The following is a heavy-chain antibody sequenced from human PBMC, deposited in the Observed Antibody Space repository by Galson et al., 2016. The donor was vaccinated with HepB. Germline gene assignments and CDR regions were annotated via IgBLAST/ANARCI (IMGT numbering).Heavy chain of an antibody. V-gene: IGHV4-39*01. Sequence: ETLSLTCTVSGDSISDTNPYWGWIRQPPGKRLEWIGSVYYSGATYYNPSLKSRVIMSLDTSRNQFSLKLTSVTAADKAVYYCVRPRNLAFDYWGQGTLVTVSS. D-gene: IGHD1-14*01. CDR3: VRPRNLAFDY. CDR1: GDSISDTNPY. CDR2: VYYSGAT. J-gene: IGHJ4*02.